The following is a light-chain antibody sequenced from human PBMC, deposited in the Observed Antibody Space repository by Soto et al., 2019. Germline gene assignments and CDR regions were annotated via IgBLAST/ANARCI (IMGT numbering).Light chain of an antibody. Sequence: EIVLTQSPATLSSFPGDRVTLSCRDSQAVNTRLAWYQHKPVQAPRLLLYLTSNRAAGIPARFSGSGSGTDFTLTISDVEPEDFAVYYCHQRQSGPRTFGQGTKVDSK. CDR1: QAVNTR. CDR2: LTS. CDR3: HQRQSGPRT. J-gene: IGKJ1*01. V-gene: IGKV3-11*01.